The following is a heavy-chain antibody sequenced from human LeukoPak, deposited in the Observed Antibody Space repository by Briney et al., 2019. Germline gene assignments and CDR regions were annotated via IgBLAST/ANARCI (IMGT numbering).Heavy chain of an antibody. CDR3: AKGGGSDAFDI. J-gene: IGHJ3*02. V-gene: IGHV3-21*05. CDR2: ITSTSSYI. CDR1: GFTFSSYS. Sequence: GGSLRLSCAASGFTFSSYSMNWVRQAPGKGLEWVSYITSTSSYIYYADSVKGRFTISRDNAENSLYLQMNSLRVEDTAVYYCAKGGGSDAFDIWGQGTMVTVSS.